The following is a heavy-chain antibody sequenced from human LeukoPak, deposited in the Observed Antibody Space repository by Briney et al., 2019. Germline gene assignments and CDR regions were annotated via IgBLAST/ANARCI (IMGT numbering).Heavy chain of an antibody. CDR2: IHTNDTT. J-gene: IGHJ4*02. CDR1: GFTVSSNY. Sequence: GGSLRLSCAASGFTVSSNYMSWARQAPGKGLEWVSVIHTNDTTYYADSVKGRFTISRDTSRNTLHLQMNSLRAEDTAVYYCARQHTAWYVDYWGQGILVTVSS. D-gene: IGHD2-21*02. V-gene: IGHV3-53*01. CDR3: ARQHTAWYVDY.